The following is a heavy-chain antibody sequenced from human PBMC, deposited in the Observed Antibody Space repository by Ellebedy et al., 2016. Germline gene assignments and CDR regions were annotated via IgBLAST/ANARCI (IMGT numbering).Heavy chain of an antibody. CDR1: GFTFRNFF. V-gene: IGHV3-7*01. CDR2: IKQDGSEK. CDR3: ARDSAVAGLFFYYYGMDV. D-gene: IGHD6-19*01. J-gene: IGHJ6*02. Sequence: GGSLRLXXVASGFTFRNFFMSWVRQAPGKGLEWVANIKQDGSEKYYVDSVKGRFTISRDNAKNSLYLQMNSLRAEDTAVYYCARDSAVAGLFFYYYGMDVWGQGTTVTVSS.